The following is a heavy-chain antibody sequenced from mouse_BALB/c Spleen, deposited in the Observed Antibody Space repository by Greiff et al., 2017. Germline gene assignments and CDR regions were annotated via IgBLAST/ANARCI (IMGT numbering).Heavy chain of an antibody. D-gene: IGHD1-1*01. V-gene: IGHV5-6-5*01. CDR3: AQNLLRAMDY. Sequence: DVQLVESGGGLVKPGGSLKLSCAASGFTFSSYAMSWVRQTPEKRLEWVASISSGGSTYYPDSVKGRFTISRDNARNILYLQMSSLRSEDTAMYYCAQNLLRAMDYWGQGTSVTVSS. J-gene: IGHJ4*01. CDR2: ISSGGST. CDR1: GFTFSSYA.